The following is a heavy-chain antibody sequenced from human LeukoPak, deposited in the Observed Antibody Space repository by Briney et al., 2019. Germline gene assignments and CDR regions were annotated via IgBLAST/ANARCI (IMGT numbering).Heavy chain of an antibody. CDR3: ARLTSSWSFNY. V-gene: IGHV5-51*01. CDR1: GYSFTNYW. D-gene: IGHD6-13*01. J-gene: IGHJ4*02. Sequence: GESLKISCKGSGYSFTNYWIGWVRQMPGKGLEWMGIISPDGSDTRYSPSFQGQVTISADKSITTAYLQWSSLKASDTAMYYCARLTSSWSFNYWGQGILVTVSS. CDR2: ISPDGSDT.